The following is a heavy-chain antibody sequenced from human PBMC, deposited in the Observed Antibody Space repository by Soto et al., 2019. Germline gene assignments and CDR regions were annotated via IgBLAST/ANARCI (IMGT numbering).Heavy chain of an antibody. V-gene: IGHV4-31*03. CDR2: IYYSGST. J-gene: IGHJ6*02. Sequence: SETLSLTCTVSGGSISSGGYYWSWIRQHPGKGLEWIGYIYYSGSTYYNPSLKSRVTISVDTSKNQFSLKLSSVTAADTAVYYRARAVLEVGSGGTYYYDSSGYYYYYGMDVWGQGTTVTVSS. CDR1: GGSISSGGYY. D-gene: IGHD3-22*01. CDR3: ARAVLEVGSGGTYYYDSSGYYYYYGMDV.